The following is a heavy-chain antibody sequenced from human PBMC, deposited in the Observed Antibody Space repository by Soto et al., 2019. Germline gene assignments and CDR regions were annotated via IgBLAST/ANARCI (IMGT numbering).Heavy chain of an antibody. Sequence: EVQLLESGGGLVQPGGSLRLSCAASGFTFSSYAMSWVRQAPRKGLEWVSAISGSGGSTYYADSVKGRFTISRDNPTNTLYQQMNSLRAGDTAVYDSARGRIAEAGTYWYYDFWGRLTLVAVSS. CDR3: ARGRIAEAGTYWYYDF. J-gene: IGHJ2*01. V-gene: IGHV3-23*01. CDR1: GFTFSSYA. D-gene: IGHD6-19*01. CDR2: ISGSGGST.